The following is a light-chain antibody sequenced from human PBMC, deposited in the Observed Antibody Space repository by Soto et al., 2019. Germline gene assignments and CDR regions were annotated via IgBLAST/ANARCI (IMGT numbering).Light chain of an antibody. Sequence: QSALTQPRSVSGSPGQSVTISCTGTSGDVGGYNYVSWYQQHPGKAPKLMIYDVSKRPSGVPDRFSGSQSGNTASLTISGLQAEDEADYYCCSYAGSYTYVVFGGGTKVTVL. CDR3: CSYAGSYTYVV. J-gene: IGLJ2*01. CDR2: DVS. CDR1: SGDVGGYNY. V-gene: IGLV2-11*01.